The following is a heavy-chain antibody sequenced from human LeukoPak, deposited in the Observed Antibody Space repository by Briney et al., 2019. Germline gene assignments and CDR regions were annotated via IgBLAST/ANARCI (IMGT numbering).Heavy chain of an antibody. CDR1: GYTFTGYY. Sequence: ASVKVSCKASGYTFTGYYMHWVRQAPGQGLEWMGWINPNSGGTNYAQKFQGRVTMTRDTSISTAYMELSRLRSDDTAVYYCARGQWDRSDYYYGMDVWGQGTTVTVSS. V-gene: IGHV1-2*02. CDR3: ARGQWDRSDYYYGMDV. CDR2: INPNSGGT. J-gene: IGHJ6*02. D-gene: IGHD1-26*01.